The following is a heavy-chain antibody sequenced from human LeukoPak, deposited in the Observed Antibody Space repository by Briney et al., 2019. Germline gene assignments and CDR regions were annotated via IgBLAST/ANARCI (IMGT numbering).Heavy chain of an antibody. CDR2: ISAYNGNT. D-gene: IGHD3-16*02. Sequence: ASVTVSCKASGYTFTSYGISWVRQAPGQGLEWMGWISAYNGNTNYAQKLQGRVTMTTDTSTSTAYMELRSLRSDDTAVYYCARDPGRDYDYVWGSYRCDYWGQGTLVTVSS. J-gene: IGHJ4*02. CDR3: ARDPGRDYDYVWGSYRCDY. V-gene: IGHV1-18*01. CDR1: GYTFTSYG.